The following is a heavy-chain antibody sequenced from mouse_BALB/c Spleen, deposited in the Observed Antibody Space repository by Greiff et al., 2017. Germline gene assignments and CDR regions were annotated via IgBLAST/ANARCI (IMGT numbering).Heavy chain of an antibody. J-gene: IGHJ3*01. CDR2: ISSGGSYT. V-gene: IGHV5-6-4*01. CDR3: TRAEFAY. Sequence: EVKLVESGGGLVKPGGSLKLSCAASGFTFSSYTMSWVRQTPEKRLEWVATISSGGSYTYYPDSVKGRFTISRDNAENTLYLQMSSLKSEDTAMYYCTRAEFAYWGQGTLVTVSA. CDR1: GFTFSSYT.